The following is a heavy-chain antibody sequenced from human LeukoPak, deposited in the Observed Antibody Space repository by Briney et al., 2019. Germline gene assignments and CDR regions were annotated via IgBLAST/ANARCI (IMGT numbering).Heavy chain of an antibody. CDR3: ARRCAEGGSNGHYNWFDP. J-gene: IGHJ5*02. V-gene: IGHV4-39*01. Sequence: PSETLSLTCTVSGGSISSSSYYWGWIRQPPGKGLEWIGSIYYSGSTYYNPSLKSRVTISVDTSKNQFSLKLNSVTAADTAVYYCARRCAEGGSNGHYNWFDPWGQGTLVTVSS. CDR2: IYYSGST. CDR1: GGSISSSSYY. D-gene: IGHD6-13*01.